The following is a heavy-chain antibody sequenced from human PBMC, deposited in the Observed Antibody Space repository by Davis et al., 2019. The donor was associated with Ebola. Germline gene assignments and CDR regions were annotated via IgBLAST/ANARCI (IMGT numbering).Heavy chain of an antibody. D-gene: IGHD2-15*01. CDR3: AKLMGGVLPQDYSYYYGMDV. Sequence: GESLKISCAASGFTFSSYAMSWVRQAPGKGLEWVSAISGSGGTTYYADSVKGRFTISRDNSKNTLYLQWNSLRAEDTAVYYCAKLMGGVLPQDYSYYYGMDVWGQGTTVTVSS. V-gene: IGHV3-23*01. CDR1: GFTFSSYA. CDR2: ISGSGGTT. J-gene: IGHJ6*02.